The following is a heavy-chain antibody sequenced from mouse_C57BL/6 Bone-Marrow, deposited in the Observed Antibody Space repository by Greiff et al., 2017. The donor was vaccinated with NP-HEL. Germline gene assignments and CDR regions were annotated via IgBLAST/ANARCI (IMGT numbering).Heavy chain of an antibody. J-gene: IGHJ3*01. Sequence: VQLQQPGAELVKPGASVKLSCKASGYTFTSYWMHWVKQRPGRGLEWIGRIDPNSGGTKYNEKFKSKATLTVDKPSSTAYMQLSSLTSEDSAVYYCARGEWLLPLVFAYWGQGTRVTVSA. CDR1: GYTFTSYW. D-gene: IGHD2-3*01. CDR2: IDPNSGGT. V-gene: IGHV1-72*01. CDR3: ARGEWLLPLVFAY.